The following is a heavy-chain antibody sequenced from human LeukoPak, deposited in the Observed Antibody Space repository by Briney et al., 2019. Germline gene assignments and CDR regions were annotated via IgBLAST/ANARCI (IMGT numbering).Heavy chain of an antibody. D-gene: IGHD2-2*01. Sequence: SQALSLTCTVSGGSISSGDYYWSWIRQPPGKGLEWIGYIYYSGSTYYNPSLKSRVTISVDTSKNQFSLKLSSVTAADTAVYYCAREWYCSSTSCYDYYYYYMDVWGKGTTLTVSS. J-gene: IGHJ6*03. V-gene: IGHV4-30-4*08. CDR1: GGSISSGDYY. CDR2: IYYSGST. CDR3: AREWYCSSTSCYDYYYYYMDV.